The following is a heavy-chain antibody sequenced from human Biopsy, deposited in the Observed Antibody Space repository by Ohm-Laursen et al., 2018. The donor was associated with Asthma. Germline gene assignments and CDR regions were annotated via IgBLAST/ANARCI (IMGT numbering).Heavy chain of an antibody. CDR2: IHYSGST. CDR3: AGFCSGGNCPDH. D-gene: IGHD2-15*01. CDR1: GVSIRSYY. Sequence: PGTLSLTCTVSGVSIRSYYWTWIRQPSGKGLEWIGNIHYSGSTYSNPSLKSRVTISVDTSKKQISLRLSSVIAADTAVYYCAGFCSGGNCPDHWGQGTLVTVSS. V-gene: IGHV4-59*01. J-gene: IGHJ4*02.